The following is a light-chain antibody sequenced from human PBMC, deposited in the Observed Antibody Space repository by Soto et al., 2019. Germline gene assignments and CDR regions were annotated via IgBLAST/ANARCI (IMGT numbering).Light chain of an antibody. CDR1: SSNIGSTS. J-gene: IGLJ2*01. Sequence: QSVLTPPPSASGTPGPRVTISCSGSSSNIGSTSVYWYQQLPGTVPQLLIYRNNERPSGVPDRFSGSKSGTSASLAISGLRSEDEADYYCAAWDDSLSGVVFGGGTQLTVL. CDR2: RNN. V-gene: IGLV1-47*01. CDR3: AAWDDSLSGVV.